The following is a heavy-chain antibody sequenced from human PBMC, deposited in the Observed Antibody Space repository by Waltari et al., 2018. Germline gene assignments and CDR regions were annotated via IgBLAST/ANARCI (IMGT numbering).Heavy chain of an antibody. V-gene: IGHV4-39*01. Sequence: QLQLQESGPGLVKPSETLSLTCTVSGGSISSSSYYWGWLRQPPGKGLEWIGSIYYSGSTYYNPSLKSRVTISVDTSKNQFSLKLSSVTAADTAVYYCARLSITMVRGVIMGYYFDYWGQGTLVTVSS. J-gene: IGHJ4*02. CDR2: IYYSGST. CDR3: ARLSITMVRGVIMGYYFDY. D-gene: IGHD3-10*01. CDR1: GGSISSSSYY.